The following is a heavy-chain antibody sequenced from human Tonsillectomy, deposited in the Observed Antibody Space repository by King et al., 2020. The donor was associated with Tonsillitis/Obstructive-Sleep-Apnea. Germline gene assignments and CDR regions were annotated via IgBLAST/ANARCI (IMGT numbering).Heavy chain of an antibody. V-gene: IGHV1-46*01. Sequence: VQLVESGAEVKKPGASVKVSCKASGYTFTNYYIHWLRQAPGQGLEWMGIINPSGGGTIYAQKFQGRVTMTRDTSTSTAYMELSSLTSEDTAVYYCARTMPGGPSYYYYYYMDVWGKGTTVTVSS. CDR2: INPSGGGT. CDR1: GYTFTNYY. D-gene: IGHD3-16*01. J-gene: IGHJ6*03. CDR3: ARTMPGGPSYYYYYYMDV.